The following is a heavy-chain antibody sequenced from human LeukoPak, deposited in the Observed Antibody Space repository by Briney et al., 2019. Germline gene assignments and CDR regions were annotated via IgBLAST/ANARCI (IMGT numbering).Heavy chain of an antibody. J-gene: IGHJ4*02. Sequence: SETLSLTCTVSGGSISSYYWSWIRQPPGKGLEWIGYIYYSGSTNYNPSLKSRVTISVDTSKNQFSLKLSSVTAADTAVYFCARVLGYSYGAFDYWGLGTLVTVSS. CDR3: ARVLGYSYGAFDY. D-gene: IGHD5-18*01. CDR2: IYYSGST. V-gene: IGHV4-59*01. CDR1: GGSISSYY.